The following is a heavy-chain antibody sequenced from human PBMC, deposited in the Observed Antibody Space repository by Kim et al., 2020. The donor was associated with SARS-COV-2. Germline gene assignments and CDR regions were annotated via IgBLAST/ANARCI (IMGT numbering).Heavy chain of an antibody. Sequence: GGSLRLSCAASGFTFGDYAMHWVRQAPGKGLEWVSGISWSRDTIGYADSVKGRFTISRDNTKNSLYLQMNSLRAEDTALYYCAKSTVSYYYYMDVWGKGT. D-gene: IGHD4-17*01. J-gene: IGHJ6*03. V-gene: IGHV3-9*01. CDR1: GFTFGDYA. CDR3: AKSTVSYYYYMDV. CDR2: ISWSRDTI.